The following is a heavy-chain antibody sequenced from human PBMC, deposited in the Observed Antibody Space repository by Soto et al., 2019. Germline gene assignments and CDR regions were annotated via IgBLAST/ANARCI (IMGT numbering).Heavy chain of an antibody. CDR3: AGSVGGGFDY. Sequence: EVQLVESGGGLVQPGGSLRLSCAASGFTVSSNYMSWVRQAPGKGLEWVSVVYIGGNTYYAESVEDRFTISRDNFQNMLYLQMNGLRAEDRAVYSGAGSVGGGFDYWGQGTLVTVSS. CDR1: GFTVSSNY. CDR2: VYIGGNT. J-gene: IGHJ4*02. V-gene: IGHV3-66*01. D-gene: IGHD3-16*01.